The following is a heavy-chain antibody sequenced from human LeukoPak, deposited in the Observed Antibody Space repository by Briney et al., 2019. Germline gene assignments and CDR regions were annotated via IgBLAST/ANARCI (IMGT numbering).Heavy chain of an antibody. V-gene: IGHV3-23*01. CDR2: ISGSGGKT. D-gene: IGHD3-22*01. J-gene: IGHJ5*02. Sequence: PGGSLRLSCAASGFTFSSYAISWVRQAPGKGLEWVSSISGSGGKTYYADSVKGRFTISRDNSKNKLYLQANSLRADDTAVYYCAKCRYYYDSPDWFDPWGQGTLVIVSS. CDR1: GFTFSSYA. CDR3: AKCRYYYDSPDWFDP.